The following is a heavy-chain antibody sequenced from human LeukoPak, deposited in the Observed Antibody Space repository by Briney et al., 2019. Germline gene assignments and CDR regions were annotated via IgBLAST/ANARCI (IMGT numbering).Heavy chain of an antibody. V-gene: IGHV3-21*01. CDR3: ASAYYYDSSGYYRHNWFDP. CDR1: GFTFSSYS. Sequence: GGSLRLSCAASGFTFSSYSMNWVRQAPGKGLEWVSSISSSSSYIYYADSVKGRFTISRDNAKSSLYLQMNSLRAEDTAVYYCASAYYYDSSGYYRHNWFDPWGQGTLVTVSS. J-gene: IGHJ5*02. D-gene: IGHD3-22*01. CDR2: ISSSSSYI.